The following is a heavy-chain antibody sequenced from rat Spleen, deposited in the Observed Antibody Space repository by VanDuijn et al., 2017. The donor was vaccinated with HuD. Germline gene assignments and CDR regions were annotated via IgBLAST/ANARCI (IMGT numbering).Heavy chain of an antibody. Sequence: EVQLVESGGGLVQPGRSLKLSCAASGFTFSDYYMAWVRQAPKKGLEWVASISYEGSSTYYGDSVKGRFTISGDNAKSTLYLQMNSLRSEDTATYYCARSNYGGYSPPFAYWGQGTLVTVSS. J-gene: IGHJ3*01. CDR1: GFTFSDYY. CDR2: ISYEGSST. CDR3: ARSNYGGYSPPFAY. V-gene: IGHV5-22*01. D-gene: IGHD1-11*01.